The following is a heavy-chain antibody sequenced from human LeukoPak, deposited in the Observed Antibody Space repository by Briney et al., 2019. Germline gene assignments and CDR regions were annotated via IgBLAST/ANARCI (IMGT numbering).Heavy chain of an antibody. V-gene: IGHV3-66*01. CDR1: GFTFSDYY. D-gene: IGHD2-21*02. CDR2: VNTVGTT. CDR3: AGSLAYCGGDCRLGDY. Sequence: GGSLRLSCAASGFTFSDYYMGWVRQAPARGLEWVSVVNTVGTTYYADSVRGRFTISRDNSKNTLSLQMNSLRVEDTAVYYCAGSLAYCGGDCRLGDYWGQGTLVTVSS. J-gene: IGHJ4*02.